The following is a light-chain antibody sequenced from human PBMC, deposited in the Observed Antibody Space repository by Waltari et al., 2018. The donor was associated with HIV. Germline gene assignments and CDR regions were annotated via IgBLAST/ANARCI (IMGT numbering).Light chain of an antibody. V-gene: IGLV3-19*01. Sequence: SSELTQDPAVSVALGQTVRITCQGDSLRSYYASWYQQKPGQAPLLVVYGKDKRPSGIPDRFSGSSSGNTASVTITGAQAEDEADYYCNSRDSSGHHLVFATGTTVTVL. CDR2: GKD. J-gene: IGLJ1*01. CDR1: SLRSYY. CDR3: NSRDSSGHHLV.